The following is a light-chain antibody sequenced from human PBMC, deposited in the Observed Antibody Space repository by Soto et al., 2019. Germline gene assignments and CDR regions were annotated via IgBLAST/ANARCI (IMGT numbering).Light chain of an antibody. V-gene: IGKV3D-20*02. CDR1: QSVSSSY. CDR2: DAS. Sequence: EIVWTQSPATLSLSPGERATLSCRASQSVSSSYLAWYQQKPGQAPRLLIYDASNRATGIPARFSVSGSGTDFTLTISRIEPEDLAVYYCQQRSNCLFGQGTRLEIK. CDR3: QQRSNCL. J-gene: IGKJ5*01.